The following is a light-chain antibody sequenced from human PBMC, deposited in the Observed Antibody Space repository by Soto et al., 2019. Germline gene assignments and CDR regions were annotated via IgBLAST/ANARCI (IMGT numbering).Light chain of an antibody. CDR3: QQRSNWPPWT. CDR1: QSVSSY. Sequence: EIVLTQSPAPLSLSPGERATLSCRASQSVSSYLAWYQQKPGQAPRLLIYDASNRATGIPARFSGSGSGTDFTLTISSLEPEDVAVYYCQQRSNWPPWTFGQGTKVEIK. CDR2: DAS. V-gene: IGKV3-11*01. J-gene: IGKJ1*01.